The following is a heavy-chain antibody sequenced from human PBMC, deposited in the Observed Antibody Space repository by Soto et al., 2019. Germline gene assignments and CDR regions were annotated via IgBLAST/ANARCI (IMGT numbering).Heavy chain of an antibody. D-gene: IGHD1-20*01. CDR1: GYTFTSYY. CDR3: AGLTEEVVDY. CDR2: IKPSGGST. J-gene: IGHJ4*02. Sequence: ASVKVSFKASGYTFTSYYVHCLRQAPGQGLEWMGIIKPSGGSTSYAQKFQGRVTMTRDTSTSTVYMELSSLRSEDTAVYYCAGLTEEVVDYWGQGTLVTVSS. V-gene: IGHV1-46*01.